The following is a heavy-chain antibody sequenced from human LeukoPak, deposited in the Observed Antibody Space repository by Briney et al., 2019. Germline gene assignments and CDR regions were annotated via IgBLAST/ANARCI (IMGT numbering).Heavy chain of an antibody. CDR3: ARGGRIVPAAIAT. Sequence: PGGSLRLSCAASGFTFSSYSMNWVRQAPGKGLEWVSSISSSSSYIYYADSVKGRFTISRDNAKNSLYLQMNSLRAEDTAVYYCARGGRIVPAAIATWGQGTLVTVSS. D-gene: IGHD2-2*01. V-gene: IGHV3-21*01. CDR2: ISSSSSYI. CDR1: GFTFSSYS. J-gene: IGHJ5*02.